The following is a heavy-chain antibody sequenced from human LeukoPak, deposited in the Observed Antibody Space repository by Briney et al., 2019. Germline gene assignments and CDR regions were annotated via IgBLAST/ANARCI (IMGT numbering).Heavy chain of an antibody. CDR3: ARGTLYGDTGFDY. Sequence: ASVKVSCKASGYTFTGYYMHWVRQAPGQGLEWMGWINPNSGGTNYAQRFQGRVTMTRDTSISTAYMELSRLRSDDTAVYYCARGTLYGDTGFDYWGQGTLVTVSS. V-gene: IGHV1-2*02. CDR2: INPNSGGT. CDR1: GYTFTGYY. J-gene: IGHJ4*02. D-gene: IGHD4-17*01.